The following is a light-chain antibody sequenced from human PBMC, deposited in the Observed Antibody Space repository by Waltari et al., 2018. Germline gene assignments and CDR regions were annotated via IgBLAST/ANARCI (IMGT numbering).Light chain of an antibody. Sequence: DIQMSQSPSSLSASAGDRVTITCRASQGISNYLNWYQQKPGKAPKLLIYYANSLASGVPARFSGSGSGTEFTLTISSLQPEDFATYYCQQGDSYPRTFGQGTKVEIK. CDR2: YAN. CDR1: QGISNY. J-gene: IGKJ1*01. CDR3: QQGDSYPRT. V-gene: IGKV1-17*01.